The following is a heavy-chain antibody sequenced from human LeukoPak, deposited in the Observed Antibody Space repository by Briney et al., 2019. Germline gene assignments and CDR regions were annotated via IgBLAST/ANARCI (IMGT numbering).Heavy chain of an antibody. CDR3: AKNPNGYCSSSSCFFDY. CDR2: ISGSGGST. J-gene: IGHJ4*02. D-gene: IGHD2-2*03. CDR1: GFTFSNYA. Sequence: GGSLRLSCAASGFTFSNYAMNWVRQAPRKGLEWVSTISGSGGSTYYADSVKGRFTISRDNSKNTLYLQMNSLRAEDAAVYYCAKNPNGYCSSSSCFFDYWGQGTLVTVSS. V-gene: IGHV3-23*01.